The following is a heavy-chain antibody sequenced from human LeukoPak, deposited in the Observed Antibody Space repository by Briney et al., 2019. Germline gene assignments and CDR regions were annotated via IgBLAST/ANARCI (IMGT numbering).Heavy chain of an antibody. CDR1: GYTFTSYG. D-gene: IGHD5-24*01. Sequence: GASVKVSCKASGYTFTSYGISWVRQAPGQGLEWMGIINPSGGSTSYAQKFQGRVTMTRDTSTSTVYMELSSLRSEDTAVYYCARGFREEMATIRDAFDIWGQGTMVTVSS. V-gene: IGHV1-46*01. CDR3: ARGFREEMATIRDAFDI. CDR2: INPSGGST. J-gene: IGHJ3*02.